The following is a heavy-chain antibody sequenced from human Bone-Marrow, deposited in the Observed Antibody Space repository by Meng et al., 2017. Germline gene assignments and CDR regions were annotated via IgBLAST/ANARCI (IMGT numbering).Heavy chain of an antibody. Sequence: QVQLQQGVAGLFKPSETLSLTCAVYGGSFSGYYWSWIRQPPGKGLEWIGEINHSGSTNYNPSLKSRVTISVDTSKNQFSLKLSSVTAADTAVYYCARVGVVVITPNWFDPWGQGTLVTVSS. CDR3: ARVGVVVITPNWFDP. J-gene: IGHJ5*02. CDR1: GGSFSGYY. CDR2: INHSGST. D-gene: IGHD3-22*01. V-gene: IGHV4-34*01.